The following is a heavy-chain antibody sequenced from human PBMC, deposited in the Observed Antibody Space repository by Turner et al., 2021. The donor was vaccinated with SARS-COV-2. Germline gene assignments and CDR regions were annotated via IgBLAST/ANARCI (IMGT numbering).Heavy chain of an antibody. CDR2: FSAGGGST. CDR3: AKVPPSGDYFDY. J-gene: IGHJ4*02. V-gene: IGHV3-23*01. CDR1: GFTFSSYA. Sequence: EVQLLASGGGLVQPGGSLRLSCAASGFTFSSYAMSWVRQAPGKGLEWVAAFSAGGGSTYYADSVKGRFTISRDNPKNTLYLQMNSLRAEDTAVYYCAKVPPSGDYFDYWGQGTLVTVSS. D-gene: IGHD6-25*01.